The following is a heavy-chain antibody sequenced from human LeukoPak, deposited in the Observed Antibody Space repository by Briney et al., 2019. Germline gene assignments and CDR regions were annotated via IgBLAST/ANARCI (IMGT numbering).Heavy chain of an antibody. J-gene: IGHJ5*02. V-gene: IGHV4-31*03. D-gene: IGHD3-10*01. CDR3: ARVDYYASGTYLNWFDP. CDR1: GGSIISGGYY. Sequence: SQTLSLTCTVSGGSIISGGYYWRWIRQRPGQGLEWIGHIAESGTTYYTPSLKSRVTISVEPSKNQFSLRLGSVTAADTAVYFCARVDYYASGTYLNWFDPWGQGTHVTVSS. CDR2: IAESGTT.